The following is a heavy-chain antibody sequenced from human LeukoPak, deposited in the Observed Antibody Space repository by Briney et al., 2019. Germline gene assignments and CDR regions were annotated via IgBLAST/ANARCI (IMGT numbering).Heavy chain of an antibody. CDR2: IYWDDDK. J-gene: IGHJ4*02. D-gene: IGHD1-26*01. Sequence: SGPTLVNPTQTLTLTCTFSGFSLSTSGVGVGWIRQPPGKALEWLALIYWDDDKYYSTSLKTRLTISKDTSKNQVVLTMTNMDPVGTATYYCARTQWELRTFDYWGQGTLVTVSS. CDR3: ARTQWELRTFDY. V-gene: IGHV2-70*01. CDR1: GFSLSTSGVG.